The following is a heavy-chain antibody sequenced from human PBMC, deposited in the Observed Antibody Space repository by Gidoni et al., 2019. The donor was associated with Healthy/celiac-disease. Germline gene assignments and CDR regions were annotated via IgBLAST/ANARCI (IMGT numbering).Heavy chain of an antibody. CDR3: TTREMATSYRADAFDI. D-gene: IGHD5-12*01. J-gene: IGHJ3*02. CDR2: IKSKTDGGTT. Sequence: EVQLVESGGGLVKPGGSLRLSCAASGFTFSNAWLSWVRQAPGKGLEWVGRIKSKTDGGTTDYAAPVKGRFTISRDDSKNTLYLQMNSLKTEDTAVYYCTTREMATSYRADAFDIWGQGTMVTVSS. CDR1: GFTFSNAW. V-gene: IGHV3-15*01.